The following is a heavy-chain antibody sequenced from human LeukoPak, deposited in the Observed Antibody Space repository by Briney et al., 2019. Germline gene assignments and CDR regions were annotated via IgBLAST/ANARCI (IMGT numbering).Heavy chain of an antibody. CDR1: GGSISSYY. CDR3: ARDAPRAIWFREYWGFDI. J-gene: IGHJ3*02. Sequence: PSETLSLTCTVSGGSISSYYWSWIRQPAGKGLEWIGRIYTSGSTNYNPSLKSRVTMSVDTSKNQFSLKLSSVTAADTAVYYCARDAPRAIWFREYWGFDIWGQGTMVTVSS. D-gene: IGHD3-10*01. CDR2: IYTSGST. V-gene: IGHV4-4*07.